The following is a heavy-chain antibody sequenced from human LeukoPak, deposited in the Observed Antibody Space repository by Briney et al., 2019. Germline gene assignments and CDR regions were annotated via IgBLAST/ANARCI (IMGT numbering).Heavy chain of an antibody. CDR2: IKEDGSEK. D-gene: IGHD6-19*01. J-gene: IGHJ4*02. CDR3: ARDWLAPFDY. V-gene: IGHV3-7*01. CDR1: GFTFSRYW. Sequence: GGSLRLSCAASGFTFSRYWRSWVRQAPGKGLEGVANIKEDGSEKYYVDSVKGRFTISRDNAKNSLYLQMNSLRVEETAVYYCARDWLAPFDYWGQGTLVTVSS.